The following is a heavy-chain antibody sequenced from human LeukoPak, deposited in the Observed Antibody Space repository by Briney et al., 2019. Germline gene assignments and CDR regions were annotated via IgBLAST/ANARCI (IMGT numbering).Heavy chain of an antibody. Sequence: EYAASVKGSFTISRDDSKSIAYLQMDSLKTEDTAVYYCTRDYGDYKGDYWGQGTLVTVSS. D-gene: IGHD4-17*01. V-gene: IGHV3-49*02. J-gene: IGHJ4*02. CDR3: TRDYGDYKGDY.